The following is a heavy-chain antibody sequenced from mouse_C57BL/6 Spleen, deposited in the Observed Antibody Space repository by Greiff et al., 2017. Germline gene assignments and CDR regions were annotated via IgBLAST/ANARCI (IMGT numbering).Heavy chain of an antibody. J-gene: IGHJ2*01. V-gene: IGHV1-82*01. CDR1: GYAFSSSW. CDR3: ASRITTVVASDGY. CDR2: IYPGDGDT. D-gene: IGHD1-1*01. Sequence: VQLQQSGPELVKPGASVKISCKASGYAFSSSWMNWVKQRPGKGLEWIGRIYPGDGDTNYNGKFKGKATLTADKSSSTAYMQLSSLTSEDSAVYFCASRITTVVASDGYWGQGTTLTVSS.